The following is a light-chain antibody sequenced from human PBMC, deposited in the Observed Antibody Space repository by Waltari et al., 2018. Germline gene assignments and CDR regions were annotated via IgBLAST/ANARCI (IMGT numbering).Light chain of an antibody. Sequence: NFLLPQPHSVSEPPGKTVTISCTRSSGSIARNYVQRYQQRPGSSPTTVIYEDNQRPAGVPDLFSGSIDSSSNSASLTISGLKTEDEADYYCQSYDSSNPWVFGGGTKLTVL. J-gene: IGLJ3*02. V-gene: IGLV6-57*01. CDR3: QSYDSSNPWV. CDR1: SGSIARNY. CDR2: EDN.